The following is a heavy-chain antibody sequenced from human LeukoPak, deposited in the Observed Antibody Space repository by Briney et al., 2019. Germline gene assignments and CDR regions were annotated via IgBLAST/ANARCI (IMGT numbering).Heavy chain of an antibody. CDR2: INSDGSST. CDR1: GFTFSSYW. J-gene: IGHJ4*02. V-gene: IGHV3-74*01. D-gene: IGHD3-10*01. Sequence: PGGSLRLSCAVSGFTFSSYWMHWFRQAPGKGLVWVSRINSDGSSTSYADSVKRRFTISRDNAKNTLYLQMNSLRAEDTAVYYCARDVVRFGEPTYDYWSQGTLVTVSS. CDR3: ARDVVRFGEPTYDY.